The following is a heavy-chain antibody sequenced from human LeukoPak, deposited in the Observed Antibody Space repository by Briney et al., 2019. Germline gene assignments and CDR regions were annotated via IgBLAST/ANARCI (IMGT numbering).Heavy chain of an antibody. J-gene: IGHJ3*02. Sequence: SVKVSCKASGGTFSSYAISWVRQAPGQGLEWMGGIIPIFGTANYAQKFQGRVTITADESTSTAYMELSSLRSEDTAVYYCARGFDYYDSSGYPRPNAFDIWGQGTVVTVSS. CDR1: GGTFSSYA. D-gene: IGHD3-22*01. V-gene: IGHV1-69*13. CDR3: ARGFDYYDSSGYPRPNAFDI. CDR2: IIPIFGTA.